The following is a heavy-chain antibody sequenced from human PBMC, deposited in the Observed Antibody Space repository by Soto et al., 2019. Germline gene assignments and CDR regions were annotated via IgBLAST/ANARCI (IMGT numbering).Heavy chain of an antibody. CDR2: ISYDGSGK. V-gene: IGHV3-30-3*01. D-gene: IGHD3-3*01. CDR1: GFTFSRYG. Sequence: QVQLVESGGGVVQPGRSLRLSCAASGFTFSRYGMHWFRQAPGKGLEWVAVISYDGSGKYYADSVKGRFTISKDSSKNTLYLQTNSLRAEDTAVYYCVCEIFGVIGSAFDYWGQGTQVTVSS. CDR3: VCEIFGVIGSAFDY. J-gene: IGHJ4*02.